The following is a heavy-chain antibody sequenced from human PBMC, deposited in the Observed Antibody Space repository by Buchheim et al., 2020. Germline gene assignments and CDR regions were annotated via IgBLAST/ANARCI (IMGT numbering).Heavy chain of an antibody. CDR3: ARMDTAMVKI. CDR2: ISYSGST. V-gene: IGHV4-59*01. Sequence: QVQLQESGPGLVKPSETLSLTCIVSGGSTSSYYWSWIRQPPGKGLEWIAYISYSGSTDYNPSLKSRVTISLDTSKNQFSLKLNSVSTADTAVYYCARMDTAMVKIWGQGTL. CDR1: GGSTSSYY. J-gene: IGHJ4*02. D-gene: IGHD5-18*01.